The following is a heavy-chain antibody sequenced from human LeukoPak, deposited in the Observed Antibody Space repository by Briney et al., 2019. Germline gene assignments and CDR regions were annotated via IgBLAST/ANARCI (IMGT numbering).Heavy chain of an antibody. D-gene: IGHD3-10*01. CDR1: GYTFTSYY. Sequence: ASVKVSCKASGYTFTSYYMHWVRQAPGQGLEWMGIINPSGGSTSYAQKFQGRVTMTEDTSTDTAYMELSSLRSEDTAVYYCATATFRGVIFPFDYWGQGTLVTVSS. J-gene: IGHJ4*02. CDR3: ATATFRGVIFPFDY. V-gene: IGHV1-46*01. CDR2: INPSGGST.